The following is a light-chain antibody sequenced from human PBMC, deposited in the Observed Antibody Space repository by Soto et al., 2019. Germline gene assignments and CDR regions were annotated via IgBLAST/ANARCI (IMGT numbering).Light chain of an antibody. Sequence: QSVLAQPASVSGSPGQSITLSCIGGNSDIGGYNYVSWYQQHPGKAPKLMIYMVTNRPSGVSNRFSGSKSGNTASLTISGLQPGDEADYYCSSYTSSRTWVFGGGTKLTVL. V-gene: IGLV2-14*01. CDR3: SSYTSSRTWV. J-gene: IGLJ3*02. CDR2: MVT. CDR1: NSDIGGYNY.